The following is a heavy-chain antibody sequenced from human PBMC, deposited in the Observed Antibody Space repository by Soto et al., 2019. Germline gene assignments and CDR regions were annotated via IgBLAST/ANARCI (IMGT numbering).Heavy chain of an antibody. CDR1: GGTFNSYA. CDR3: ARALYSNYNYYYYGMDV. D-gene: IGHD4-4*01. Sequence: QVQLVQSGAEVKKPGSSVKVSCKASGGTFNSYAISWVRQAPGQGLEWMGGIIPIFGTANYAQKFQGRVTISADKSTSTVYMELSSLRSEDTAVYYCARALYSNYNYYYYGMDVWGKGTTVTVSS. J-gene: IGHJ6*04. CDR2: IIPIFGTA. V-gene: IGHV1-69*06.